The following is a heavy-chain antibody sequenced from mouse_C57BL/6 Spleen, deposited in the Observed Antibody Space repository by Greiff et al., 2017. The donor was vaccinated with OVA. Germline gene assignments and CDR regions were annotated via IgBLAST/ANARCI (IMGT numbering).Heavy chain of an antibody. Sequence: VQLQQSGAELVKPGASVKISCKASGYAFSSYWMNWVKQRPGKGLEWIGQIYPGDGDTNYNGKFKGKATLTADKSSSTAYMQLSSLTSEDSAVYFCARSHYGSGRYYAMDYWGQGTSVTVSS. CDR2: IYPGDGDT. J-gene: IGHJ4*01. V-gene: IGHV1-80*01. CDR3: ARSHYGSGRYYAMDY. D-gene: IGHD1-1*01. CDR1: GYAFSSYW.